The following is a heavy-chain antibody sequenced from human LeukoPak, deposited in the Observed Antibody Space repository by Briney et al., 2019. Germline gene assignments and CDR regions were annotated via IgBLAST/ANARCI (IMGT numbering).Heavy chain of an antibody. D-gene: IGHD3-9*01. CDR3: ARDALVGILTGYVSYYYMDV. J-gene: IGHJ6*03. V-gene: IGHV1-69*05. CDR2: IIPIFGTA. CDR1: GGTFSSYA. Sequence: SVKLSCKASGGTFSSYAISWVRQAPGQGLEWMGGIIPIFGTANYAQKFQGGVTITTDESTSTAYMELSSLRSEDTAVYYCARDALVGILTGYVSYYYMDVWGKGTTVTVSS.